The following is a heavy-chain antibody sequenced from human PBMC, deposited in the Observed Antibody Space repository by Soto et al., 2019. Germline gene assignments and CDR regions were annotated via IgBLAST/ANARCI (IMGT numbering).Heavy chain of an antibody. Sequence: EVHLVESGGGLVKPGGSLRLSCAASGLPFSTAWMSWVRQAPGKGLEWVGRTKNKGTTDYAAPVKDRFTISRDDSQNMVYLQMDSLKTEDTAVYYCTTDEEDNGNDGDFDYWGQGTLVTVSS. CDR2: TKNKGTT. CDR1: GLPFSTAW. V-gene: IGHV3-15*01. J-gene: IGHJ4*02. CDR3: TTDEEDNGNDGDFDY. D-gene: IGHD1-1*01.